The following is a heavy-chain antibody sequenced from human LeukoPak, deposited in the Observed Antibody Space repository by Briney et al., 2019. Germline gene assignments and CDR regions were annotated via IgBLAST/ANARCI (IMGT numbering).Heavy chain of an antibody. CDR1: GFTFSSYG. CDR3: ARDQGNPLRIAAAGTDFDY. J-gene: IGHJ4*02. Sequence: QPGGSLRLSCAASGFTFSSYGMHWVRQPPGEGLEWVAVIWYDGSNKYYADSVKGRFTISRDNSMNRLYLQMNSLGAEDTAVYYCARDQGNPLRIAAAGTDFDYWGQGTLVTVSS. CDR2: IWYDGSNK. D-gene: IGHD6-13*01. V-gene: IGHV3-33*01.